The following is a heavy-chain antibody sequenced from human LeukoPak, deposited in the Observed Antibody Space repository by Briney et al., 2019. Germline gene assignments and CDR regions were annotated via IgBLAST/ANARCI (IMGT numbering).Heavy chain of an antibody. Sequence: VASVKVSCKGSGYTLSNHAFSWVRQAPGQGLEWMGWISADNGNTNHAQKFQGRVSLTTDTSTSTAYMELRSLRSDDTAVYYCARGLTHPRTSHSRGGMDVWGQGTTVTVSS. J-gene: IGHJ6*02. CDR3: ARGLTHPRTSHSRGGMDV. D-gene: IGHD2-2*01. CDR2: ISADNGNT. V-gene: IGHV1-18*04. CDR1: GYTLSNHA.